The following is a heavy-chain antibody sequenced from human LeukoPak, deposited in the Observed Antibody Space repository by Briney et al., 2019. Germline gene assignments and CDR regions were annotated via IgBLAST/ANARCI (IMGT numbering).Heavy chain of an antibody. CDR1: GGTFSSYA. J-gene: IGHJ4*02. CDR2: IIPIFGTA. CDR3: ARSIITMVRGVIITGFDY. D-gene: IGHD3-10*01. Sequence: ASVKVSCKASGGTFSSYAISWVRQAPGQGLEWMGGIIPIFGTANYAQKFQGRVTITADESTSTAYMELSSLRSEDTAAYYCARSIITMVRGVIITGFDYWGQGTLVTVSS. V-gene: IGHV1-69*13.